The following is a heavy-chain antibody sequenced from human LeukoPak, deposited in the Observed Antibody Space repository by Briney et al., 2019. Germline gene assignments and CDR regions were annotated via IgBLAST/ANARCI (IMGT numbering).Heavy chain of an antibody. J-gene: IGHJ3*02. V-gene: IGHV4-39*01. CDR2: IYYSGST. CDR1: GGSISSSSYY. CDR3: ARGDAFDI. Sequence: SETLSLTCTVSGGSISSSSYYWGWIRQPPGKGLEWIGSIYYSGSTYYNPSLKSRVTISVDTSKNQFSLKLSSVTAADTAVYYCARGDAFDIWGQGTMVTVSS.